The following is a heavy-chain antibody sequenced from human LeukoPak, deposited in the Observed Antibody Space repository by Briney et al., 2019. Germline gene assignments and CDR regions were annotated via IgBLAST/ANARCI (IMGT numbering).Heavy chain of an antibody. Sequence: GGSLTLSHAPSGFTFSNYAMRWVRQAPAKGREWVSGICGSGNSTYYANSVKGRFTISRGNSNNTLYLQMNSLRAEDTAVYYCAKAAPGHYYDCSGSTGDYWGQGTLVTVSS. CDR3: AKAAPGHYYDCSGSTGDY. V-gene: IGHV3-23*01. D-gene: IGHD3-22*01. J-gene: IGHJ4*02. CDR1: GFTFSNYA. CDR2: ICGSGNST.